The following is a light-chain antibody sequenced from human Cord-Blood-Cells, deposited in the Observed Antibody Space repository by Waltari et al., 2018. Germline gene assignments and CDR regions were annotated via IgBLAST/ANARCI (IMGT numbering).Light chain of an antibody. CDR2: AAS. CDR3: QQSYSTPYT. V-gene: IGKV1-39*01. J-gene: IGKJ2*01. CDR1: QSISSY. Sequence: DIQMTQSPSSLSASVGDRVTITCRASQSISSYLNWYQQKPGKAPKLLIYAASSLQSGVPARLSGSGSGTDFTLTISSLQPEYFATYYCQQSYSTPYTFGQGTKLEIK.